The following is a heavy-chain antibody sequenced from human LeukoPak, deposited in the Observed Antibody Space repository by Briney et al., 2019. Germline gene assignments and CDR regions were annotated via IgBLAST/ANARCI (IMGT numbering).Heavy chain of an antibody. J-gene: IGHJ5*02. CDR2: INPRGST. V-gene: IGHV4-34*01. CDR3: ARDLRGCDSTSCYRWFDP. CDR1: GGSFSSHY. Sequence: SETLSLTCGVSGGSFSSHYWTWIRQPPGKGLEWTGEINPRGSTNYNPSLESRVTVSADTSRNQLSLSLTSVTAADSAVYFCARDLRGCDSTSCYRWFDPWGQGTLVIVSS. D-gene: IGHD2-2*01.